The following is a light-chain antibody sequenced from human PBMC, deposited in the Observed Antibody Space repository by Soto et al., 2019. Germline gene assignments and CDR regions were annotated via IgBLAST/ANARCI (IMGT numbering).Light chain of an antibody. Sequence: EIVMTQSPATLSVSPGERATLSCRASQSVSSNLAWYQQKPGQAPRLLIYGASTRATGIPARFSGSGSGTEFTLTNSSLQSEDFAVYYCQQYKNWPPMAFGQGTKVKIK. CDR2: GAS. J-gene: IGKJ1*01. V-gene: IGKV3-15*01. CDR3: QQYKNWPPMA. CDR1: QSVSSN.